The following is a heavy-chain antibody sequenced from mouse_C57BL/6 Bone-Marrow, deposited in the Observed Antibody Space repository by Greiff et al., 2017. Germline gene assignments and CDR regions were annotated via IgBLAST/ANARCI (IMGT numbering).Heavy chain of an antibody. CDR1: GYTFTSYG. V-gene: IGHV1-81*01. CDR3: ARSYSYGSSGDY. J-gene: IGHJ2*01. Sequence: VQLQESGAELARPGASVKLSCKASGYTFTSYGISWVKQRTGQGLEWIGEIYPRSGNTYYNEKFKGKATLTADKSSSTAYMELRSLTSEDSAVYFCARSYSYGSSGDYWGQGTTLTVSS. D-gene: IGHD1-1*01. CDR2: IYPRSGNT.